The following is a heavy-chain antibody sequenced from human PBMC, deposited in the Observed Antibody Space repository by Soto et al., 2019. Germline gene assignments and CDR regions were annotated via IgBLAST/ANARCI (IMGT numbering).Heavy chain of an antibody. CDR2: ISSSGSNT. CDR1: TSTFSSYA. D-gene: IGHD3-3*01. Sequence: LRLSCAASTSTFSSYAMSWVRQAPGKGLEWVSSISSSGSNTYYADSVRGRFTISRDNSKNTLHVQMNSLRAEDTAVYYCAKDRTSGATPGDALDIWGQGTKVTVSS. CDR3: AKDRTSGATPGDALDI. J-gene: IGHJ3*02. V-gene: IGHV3-23*01.